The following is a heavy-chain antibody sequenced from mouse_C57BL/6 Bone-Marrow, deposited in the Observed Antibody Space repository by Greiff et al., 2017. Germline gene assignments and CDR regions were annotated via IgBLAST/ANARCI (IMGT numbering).Heavy chain of an antibody. J-gene: IGHJ4*01. CDR3: ARTLYYAMDY. Sequence: QVQLQQPGAELVKPGASVKLSCKASGYTFTSYWMHWVKQRPGQGLEWIGMIHPNSGSTNYNEKFKSKATLTVNKSSSTAYMQLSSLASEDAAGYYCARTLYYAMDYWGQGTSVTVSS. V-gene: IGHV1-64*01. CDR1: GYTFTSYW. CDR2: IHPNSGST.